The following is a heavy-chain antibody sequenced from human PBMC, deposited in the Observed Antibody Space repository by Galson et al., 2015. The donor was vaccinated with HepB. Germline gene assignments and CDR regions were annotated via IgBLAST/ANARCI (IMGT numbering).Heavy chain of an antibody. D-gene: IGHD5/OR15-5a*01. V-gene: IGHV1-3*01. J-gene: IGHJ4*02. CDR2: INAGNGNT. CDR1: GYTFTSYA. CDR3: ARKHILSPGVYYFDY. Sequence: SVKVSCKASGYTFTSYAMHWVRQAPGQRLEWMGWINAGNGNTKYSQKFQGRVTITRDTSASTAYMELSSLRSEDTAVYYCARKHILSPGVYYFDYWGQGTLVTVSS.